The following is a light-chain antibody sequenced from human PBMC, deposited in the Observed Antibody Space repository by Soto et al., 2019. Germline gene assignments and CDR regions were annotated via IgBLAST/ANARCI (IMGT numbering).Light chain of an antibody. V-gene: IGKV3-15*01. CDR1: HSVGSN. CDR2: GAS. CDR3: QQYNQWPVA. J-gene: IGKJ4*01. Sequence: VMTQSPTTLSVSPGETTTLSCRDSHSVGSNLDWYQQIPGQAPRLLIYGASTRATGVPSTFSGSWSATQFTLTITNPQYEHFGFYYCQQYNQWPVAFGGGTKVEIK.